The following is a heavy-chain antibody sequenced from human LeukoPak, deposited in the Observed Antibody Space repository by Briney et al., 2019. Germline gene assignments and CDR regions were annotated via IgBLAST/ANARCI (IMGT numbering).Heavy chain of an antibody. CDR2: ISDSALTK. D-gene: IGHD1-7*01. Sequence: GGSLTLSCAASGFTFSSYPMSWARQTPGKGLEWVSRISDSALTKDYTDSVKGRFTISRDNSKNTLYPQMNRLRAEDAAVYYCAEERATEHWIYIDPFDVWGRGTVITVSS. CDR1: GFTFSSYP. J-gene: IGHJ3*01. V-gene: IGHV3-23*01. CDR3: AEERATEHWIYIDPFDV.